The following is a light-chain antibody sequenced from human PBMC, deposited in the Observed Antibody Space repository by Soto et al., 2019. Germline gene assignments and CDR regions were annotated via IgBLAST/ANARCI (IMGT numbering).Light chain of an antibody. CDR2: EVS. CDR1: SSDVGSYNC. CDR3: SSYAGSNNFPYV. J-gene: IGLJ1*01. Sequence: QSVLTQPPSASGSPGQSVTISCTGTSSDVGSYNCVSWYQQHPGKAPRLMIYEVSKRPSGVPDRFSGSKSGNTASLTVSGLQAEDEADYYCSSYAGSNNFPYVFGTGTKVTVL. V-gene: IGLV2-8*01.